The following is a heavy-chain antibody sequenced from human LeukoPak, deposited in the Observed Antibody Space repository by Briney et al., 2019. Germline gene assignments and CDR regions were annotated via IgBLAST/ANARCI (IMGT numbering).Heavy chain of an antibody. V-gene: IGHV4-34*01. CDR1: GGSFSGYY. CDR3: ARGLPRIAALPDWFDP. CDR2: INHSGSN. J-gene: IGHJ5*02. D-gene: IGHD6-6*01. Sequence: PSETLSLTCAVYGGSFSGYYWSWIRQPPGKGLEWIGEINHSGSNNYNPSLKSRVTISVDTSKNQFSLKLSSVTAADTAVYCCARGLPRIAALPDWFDPWGQGTLVTVAS.